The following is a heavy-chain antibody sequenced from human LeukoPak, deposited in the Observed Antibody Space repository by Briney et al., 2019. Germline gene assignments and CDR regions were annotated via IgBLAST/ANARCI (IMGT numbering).Heavy chain of an antibody. D-gene: IGHD2-8*01. CDR1: GGSISSSSYY. CDR3: ARVNGALYFDY. CDR2: ISYSGST. J-gene: IGHJ4*02. Sequence: PSETLSLTCTVSGGSISSSSYYWGWIRQPPGKGLEWIGSISYSGSTYYNPSLKSRVTISVDTSKNQFSLKLSSVTAADTAVYYCARVNGALYFDYWGQGTLVTVSS. V-gene: IGHV4-39*07.